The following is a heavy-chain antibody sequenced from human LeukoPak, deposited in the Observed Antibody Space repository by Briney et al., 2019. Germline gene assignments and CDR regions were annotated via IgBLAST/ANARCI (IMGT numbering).Heavy chain of an antibody. J-gene: IGHJ4*02. CDR3: AKGGSGITMIVVVITGGAYFDY. CDR1: GFTFSSYA. Sequence: GGSLRLSGAPSGFTFSSYALSWVRQAPGKGLDWVSAISGSGGSTYYADSVKGRFTISRDNSKNTLYLQMNSLRAEDTAVYYCAKGGSGITMIVVVITGGAYFDYWGQGTLVTVSS. D-gene: IGHD3-22*01. V-gene: IGHV3-23*01. CDR2: ISGSGGST.